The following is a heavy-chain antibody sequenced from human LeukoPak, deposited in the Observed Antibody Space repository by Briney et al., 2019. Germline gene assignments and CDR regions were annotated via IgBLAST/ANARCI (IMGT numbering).Heavy chain of an antibody. CDR2: INHSGST. CDR1: GGSFSGYY. J-gene: IGHJ4*02. V-gene: IGHV4-34*01. D-gene: IGHD6-19*01. Sequence: PSETLSLTCAVYGGSFSGYYWSWIRQPPGKGLEWIGEINHSGSTNYNPSLKSRVTISVDTSKNQFSQKLSSVTAADTAVYYCARHSSGWYGIDYWGQGTLVTVSS. CDR3: ARHSSGWYGIDY.